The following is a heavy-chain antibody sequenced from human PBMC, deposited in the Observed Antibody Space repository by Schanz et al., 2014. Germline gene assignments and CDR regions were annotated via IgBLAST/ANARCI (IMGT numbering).Heavy chain of an antibody. CDR1: GFTFSNYW. J-gene: IGHJ3*02. CDR2: IKQDESEK. Sequence: EVQLVESGGGLVQPGGSLRLSCVASGFTFSNYWMTWVRQAPGKGLEWVANIKQDESEKYYVDSVKGRFTISRDNAKNSLLLHMNSLRAEDTAVYYCARVALPGYSSPRDAFDIWGQGTMVTVSS. CDR3: ARVALPGYSSPRDAFDI. D-gene: IGHD5-18*01. V-gene: IGHV3-7*02.